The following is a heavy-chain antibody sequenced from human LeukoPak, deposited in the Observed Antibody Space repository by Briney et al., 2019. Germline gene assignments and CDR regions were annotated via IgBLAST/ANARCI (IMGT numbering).Heavy chain of an antibody. V-gene: IGHV4-4*07. Sequence: SETLSLTCTVSGGSFSKYYWSWIRQPAGKGLEGIGRIYTSGSTNYNPSVTSRDTMSVDTSNNQFSLKLTSVTAADTAVYYCARQPPQYYGMDVWGQGTTVTVSS. J-gene: IGHJ6*02. CDR1: GGSFSKYY. CDR3: ARQPPQYYGMDV. CDR2: IYTSGST. D-gene: IGHD1-14*01.